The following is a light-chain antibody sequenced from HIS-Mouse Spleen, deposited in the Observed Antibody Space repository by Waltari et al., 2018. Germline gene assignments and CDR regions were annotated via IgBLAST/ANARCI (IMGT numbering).Light chain of an antibody. Sequence: SYELTQPTSVSVSPGKTARTICSGDALPKKYAYWYQQKSGQAPVLVIYEDSKRPSGIPERFSGSSSGTMATLTISGAQVEDEADYYCYSTDSSGNHRVFGGGTKLTVL. CDR3: YSTDSSGNHRV. CDR2: EDS. J-gene: IGLJ2*01. V-gene: IGLV3-10*01. CDR1: ALPKKY.